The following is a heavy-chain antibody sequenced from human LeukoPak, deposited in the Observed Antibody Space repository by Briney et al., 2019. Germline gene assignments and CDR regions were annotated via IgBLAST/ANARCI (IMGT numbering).Heavy chain of an antibody. CDR3: ARDSIQLWFFDY. D-gene: IGHD5-18*01. Sequence: PSETLSLTCTVSGGSISSYYWSWIRQPPGKGLEWIGYIYYSGSTNYNSSFKSRVTISIDTSKNQFSLKLSSVTAADTAVYYCARDSIQLWFFDYWGQGTLVTVSS. V-gene: IGHV4-59*12. J-gene: IGHJ4*02. CDR1: GGSISSYY. CDR2: IYYSGST.